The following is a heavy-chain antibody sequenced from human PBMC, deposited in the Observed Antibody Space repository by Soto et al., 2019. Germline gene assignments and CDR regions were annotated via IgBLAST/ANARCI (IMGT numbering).Heavy chain of an antibody. J-gene: IGHJ6*02. CDR3: TRHESDNYYYYGMDV. V-gene: IGHV3-73*01. CDR2: IRSKANSYAT. CDR1: GFTFSGSA. Sequence: GGSLRLSCAASGFTFSGSAMHWVRQASGKGLEWVGRIRSKANSYATAYAASVKGRFTISRDDSKNTAYLQMKSLKTEDTAVYYCTRHESDNYYYYGMDVWGQGTTVTVSS.